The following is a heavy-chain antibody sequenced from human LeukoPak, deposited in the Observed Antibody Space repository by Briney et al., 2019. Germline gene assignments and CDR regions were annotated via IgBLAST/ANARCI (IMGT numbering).Heavy chain of an antibody. J-gene: IGHJ4*02. CDR3: AGYPYDSGGYYFDY. CDR2: INHSGST. CDR1: GGSFSGYY. V-gene: IGHV4-34*01. Sequence: SETLSLTCGVYGGSFSGYYWSWIRQSPGKGLEWIGEINHSGSTNYNTSLKSRVTISVDTSKNQLSLKLSSVTAADTAVYYCAGYPYDSGGYYFDYWGQGTLVTVSS. D-gene: IGHD3-22*01.